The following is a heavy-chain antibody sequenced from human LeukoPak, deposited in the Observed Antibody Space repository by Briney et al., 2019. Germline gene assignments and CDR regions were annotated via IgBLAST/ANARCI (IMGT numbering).Heavy chain of an antibody. CDR2: VYSSGST. J-gene: IGHJ3*02. CDR3: ARRGDI. D-gene: IGHD3-16*01. V-gene: IGHV4-61*02. CDR1: GGSISSGNYY. Sequence: SQTLSLTCTVSGGSISSGNYYWNWIRQPAGQGLEWIGRVYSSGSTDYNPSLKSRVSISVDTSKNQFSLRLSSVTAADTAVYYCARRGDIWGQGTMVTVSS.